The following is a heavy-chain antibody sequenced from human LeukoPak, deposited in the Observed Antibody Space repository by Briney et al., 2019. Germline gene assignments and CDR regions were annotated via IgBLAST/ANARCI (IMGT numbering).Heavy chain of an antibody. V-gene: IGHV3-48*04. J-gene: IGHJ4*02. CDR3: ARGSKSYGDYIRSRIHYFDY. Sequence: GGSLRLSCAASGFTFSSCWMHWVRQAPGKGLEWVSYISSSGSTIYYADSVKGRFTISRDNAKNSLYLQMNSLRAEDTAVYYCARGSKSYGDYIRSRIHYFDYWGQGTLVTVSS. CDR2: ISSSGSTI. D-gene: IGHD4-17*01. CDR1: GFTFSSCW.